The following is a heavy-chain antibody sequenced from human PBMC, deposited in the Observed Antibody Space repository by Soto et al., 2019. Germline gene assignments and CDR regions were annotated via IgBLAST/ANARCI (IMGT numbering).Heavy chain of an antibody. CDR2: IIPVYGTA. V-gene: IGHV1-69*01. J-gene: IGHJ4*02. CDR1: GGRFSGHG. CDR3: ARESASGSYYMGKDD. D-gene: IGHD1-26*01. Sequence: QVQLVQSGAEVRKPGSSVKVSCEASGGRFSGHGITWVRQAPGQGLEWMGGIIPVYGTAVYAQRFQGRVTIAAAESTNTAYMELRGLRSDDTAVYYCARESASGSYYMGKDDWGQGTLVTVSS.